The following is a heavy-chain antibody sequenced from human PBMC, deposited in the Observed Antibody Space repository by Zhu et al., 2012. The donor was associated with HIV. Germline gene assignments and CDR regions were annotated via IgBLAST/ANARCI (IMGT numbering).Heavy chain of an antibody. CDR3: ARSVKGQLVFDS. D-gene: IGHD1-1*01. J-gene: IGHJ4*02. V-gene: IGHV4-59*11. CDR2: MYSSGST. Sequence: QVQLQESGPQLVKPSETLSLTCTVSGGSMSSHYWNWVRQPPGKGLQWIGYMYSSGSTKYNFSLKSRVAISLDMSKNQFSLNLSSATTADTAVYYCARSVKGQLVFDSWGQGALVTVSS. CDR1: GGSMSSHY.